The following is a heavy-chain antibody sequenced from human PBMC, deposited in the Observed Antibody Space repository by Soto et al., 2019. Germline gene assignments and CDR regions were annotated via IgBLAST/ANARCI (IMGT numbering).Heavy chain of an antibody. CDR2: IYSGGST. V-gene: IGHV3-66*01. CDR1: GFTVSSNY. CDR3: ARDRLRAGMDG. J-gene: IGHJ6*02. Sequence: EVQLVESGGGLVQPGGFLRLSCAASGFTVSSNYMSWVRQAPGKGLEWVSVIYSGGSTYYADSVKGRFTISRDNSNNTLYRQMNSVRAEDTAVYYWARDRLRAGMDGWGQGTTVTVSS. D-gene: IGHD2-15*01.